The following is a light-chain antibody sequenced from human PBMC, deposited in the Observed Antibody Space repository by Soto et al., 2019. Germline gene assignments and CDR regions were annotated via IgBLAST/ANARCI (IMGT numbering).Light chain of an antibody. J-gene: IGLJ1*01. Sequence: QSALTQPRSVSGSPGQSVTISCTGTSSDVGGYNYVSWYQQHPGRAPKLMIYDVTKRPSGVPDRFSASKSGNTASLTISGLQAGDEADYYCCSYAGIYTYVFGTWTKVTVL. CDR3: CSYAGIYTYV. V-gene: IGLV2-11*01. CDR2: DVT. CDR1: SSDVGGYNY.